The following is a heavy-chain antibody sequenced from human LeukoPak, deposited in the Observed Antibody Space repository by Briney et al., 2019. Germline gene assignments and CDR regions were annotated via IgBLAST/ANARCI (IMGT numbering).Heavy chain of an antibody. CDR2: IYYSGST. D-gene: IGHD3-10*01. CDR3: ARLVLRGMDV. Sequence: SETLSLTCTVSGGSISSYYWSWIRQPPGKGLEWIGYIYYSGSTNHNPSLKSRVTISVDTSKNQFFLKLSSVTAADTAVYYCARLVLRGMDVWGQGTTVTVSS. V-gene: IGHV4-59*08. J-gene: IGHJ6*02. CDR1: GGSISSYY.